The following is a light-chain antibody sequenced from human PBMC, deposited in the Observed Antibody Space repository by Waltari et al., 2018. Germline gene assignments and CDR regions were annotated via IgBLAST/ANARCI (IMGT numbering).Light chain of an antibody. CDR3: QQYNNWRT. V-gene: IGKV3-15*01. CDR2: GAS. CDR1: QRFSSN. Sequence: EIVMTQSPATLSVSPGERATLSCRASQRFSSNLAWYQQKPGQAPRLLIYGASTRATGIPARFSGSGSGTEFTLTISSLQSEDFAVYYCQQYNNWRTFGQGTKLEIK. J-gene: IGKJ2*01.